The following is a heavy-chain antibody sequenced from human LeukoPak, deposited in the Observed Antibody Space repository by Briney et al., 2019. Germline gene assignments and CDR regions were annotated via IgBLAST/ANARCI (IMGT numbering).Heavy chain of an antibody. J-gene: IGHJ4*02. CDR3: ARDRGNSYFDY. CDR2: IWYDGSNK. D-gene: IGHD1-26*01. V-gene: IGHV3-33*01. CDR1: GFTFSSNG. Sequence: GGSLRLSCAASGFTFSSNGMHWVRQGPGKGLEWVTFIWYDGSNKYYADSVKGRFTISRDNSKNTLYLQMNSLRADDTAVYYCARDRGNSYFDYWGQETLVTVSS.